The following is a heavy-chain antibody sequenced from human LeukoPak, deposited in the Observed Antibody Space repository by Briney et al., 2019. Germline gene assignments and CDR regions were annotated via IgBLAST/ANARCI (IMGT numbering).Heavy chain of an antibody. CDR1: GGTFSSYA. Sequence: SVKVSCKASGGTFSSYAISWVRQAPGQGLEWMGGIIPIFGTANYAQKFRGRVTITADESTSTAYMELSSLRSEDTAVYYCARGPYSSRGYYYYYYMDVWGKGTTVTISS. J-gene: IGHJ6*03. CDR2: IIPIFGTA. V-gene: IGHV1-69*13. D-gene: IGHD3-22*01. CDR3: ARGPYSSRGYYYYYYMDV.